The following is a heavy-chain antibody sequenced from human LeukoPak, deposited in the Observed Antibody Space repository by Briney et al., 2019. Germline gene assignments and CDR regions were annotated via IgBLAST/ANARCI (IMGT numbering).Heavy chain of an antibody. D-gene: IGHD3-10*01. CDR2: INPNSGGT. CDR3: ARTYGSGSYAVY. J-gene: IGHJ4*02. CDR1: GYTFTGYY. Sequence: ASVKVSCKASGYTFTGYYMHWVRQAPGQGLEWMGWINPNSGGTNYAQKFQGRVTMTRDTSITTAYMELSRLRSDDTAMYYCARTYGSGSYAVYWGQGTLVTVSS. V-gene: IGHV1-2*02.